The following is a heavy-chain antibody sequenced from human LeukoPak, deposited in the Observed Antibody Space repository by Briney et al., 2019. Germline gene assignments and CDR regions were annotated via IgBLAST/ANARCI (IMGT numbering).Heavy chain of an antibody. CDR3: ARPETQYSSGLDGFDI. J-gene: IGHJ3*02. V-gene: IGHV3-74*01. CDR2: INSDGSRT. Sequence: PGGSLRLSCAASGFTFSTYWMHWVRQAPGQGLGWVSRINSDGSRTTYADSVKGRFTISRDNAKNTLYLQMNSLRTEDTAVYYCARPETQYSSGLDGFDIWGQGTMVTVSS. CDR1: GFTFSTYW. D-gene: IGHD6-19*01.